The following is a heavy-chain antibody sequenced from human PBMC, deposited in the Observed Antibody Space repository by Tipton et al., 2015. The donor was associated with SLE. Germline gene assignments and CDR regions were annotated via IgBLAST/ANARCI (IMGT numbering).Heavy chain of an antibody. CDR3: ARDRYIVLEPVPIPPAFDI. CDR2: ISYSGAT. D-gene: IGHD2-8*02. CDR1: GGSITTRSYY. Sequence: GLVKPSETLSLTCIVSGGSITTRSYYWGWIRQPPGKGLEWIASISYSGATYYNPSLKNRVIISLDTSRNHFSLKLTSVTAADTAVYFCARDRYIVLEPVPIPPAFDIWGQGTMVTVSS. V-gene: IGHV4-39*07. J-gene: IGHJ3*02.